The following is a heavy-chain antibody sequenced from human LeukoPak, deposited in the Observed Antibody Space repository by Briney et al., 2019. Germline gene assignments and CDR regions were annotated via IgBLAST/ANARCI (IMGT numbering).Heavy chain of an antibody. CDR2: IIPIFGTA. Sequence: GASVKVSCKASGGTFSSYAISWVQQAPGQGLEWMGRIIPIFGTANYAQKFQGRVTITTDESTSTAYMELGSLRSEDTAVYYCARGPLHDFWSGYLDYWGQGTLVTVSS. D-gene: IGHD3-3*01. J-gene: IGHJ4*02. CDR3: ARGPLHDFWSGYLDY. CDR1: GGTFSSYA. V-gene: IGHV1-69*05.